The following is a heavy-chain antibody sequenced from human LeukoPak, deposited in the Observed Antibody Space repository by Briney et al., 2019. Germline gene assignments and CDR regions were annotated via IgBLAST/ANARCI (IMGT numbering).Heavy chain of an antibody. D-gene: IGHD3-22*01. V-gene: IGHV4-59*08. Sequence: SETLSLTCTVSGGSISSYYCSWIRRPPGKGLEWIGYIYYSGSANYNPSLKSRVTISVDTSKNQFSLKLSSVTATDTAVYYCATTMIEVDKWAPNFDYGGEGTLVTVSS. CDR3: ATTMIEVDKWAPNFDY. CDR2: IYYSGSA. CDR1: GGSISSYY. J-gene: IGHJ4*02.